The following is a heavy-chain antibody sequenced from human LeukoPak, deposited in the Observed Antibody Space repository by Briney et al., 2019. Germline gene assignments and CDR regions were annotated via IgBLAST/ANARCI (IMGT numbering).Heavy chain of an antibody. Sequence: SETLSLTCTVSGGSISSYYWSWIRQPPGKGLEWIGYIYYSGSTNYNPSLKSRVTISVDTSKNQFSLKLSSVTAADTAVYYCARGQYYYDDNYYFGYWGQGTLVTVSS. J-gene: IGHJ4*02. D-gene: IGHD3-22*01. V-gene: IGHV4-59*01. CDR1: GGSISSYY. CDR2: IYYSGST. CDR3: ARGQYYYDDNYYFGY.